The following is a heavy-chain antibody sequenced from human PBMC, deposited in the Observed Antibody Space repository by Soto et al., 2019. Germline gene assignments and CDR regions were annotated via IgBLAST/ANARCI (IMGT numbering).Heavy chain of an antibody. CDR3: AMTRTHYYNYGMDV. V-gene: IGHV3-66*01. CDR1: GLTVSSKY. Sequence: EVQLVESGGGLVQPGGSLRLSCAVSGLTVSSKYMSWVRQAPGKGLEWVSSVYSTGSKYYADSVKGRFTISRDDSKNTLSLQMNSLXAEXTALYYCAMTRTHYYNYGMDVWGQGTTVTVSS. J-gene: IGHJ6*02. CDR2: VYSTGSK.